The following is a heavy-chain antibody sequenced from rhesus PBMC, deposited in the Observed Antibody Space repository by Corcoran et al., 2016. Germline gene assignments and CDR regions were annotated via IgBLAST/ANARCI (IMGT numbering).Heavy chain of an antibody. D-gene: IGHD6-13*01. J-gene: IGHJ4*01. Sequence: QVQLQESGPGVVKPSETLSLTCAVSGGSISASSRLRWLLPPPGKGLEWSGYIYGSSTSTNYNPSLKSRVTISKDTSKNQFSLKLSAVTAADTAVYYCARGIAAGPFDYWGQGVLVTVSS. CDR1: GGSISASSR. V-gene: IGHV4S10*01. CDR3: ARGIAAGPFDY. CDR2: IYGSSTST.